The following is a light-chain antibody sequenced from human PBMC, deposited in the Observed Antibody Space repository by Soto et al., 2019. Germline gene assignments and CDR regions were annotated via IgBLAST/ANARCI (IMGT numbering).Light chain of an antibody. J-gene: IGLJ1*01. CDR3: QSYDSSLSGYV. V-gene: IGLV1-40*01. Sequence: QSALTQPPSVSGAPGQMITISCTGSSSNIGAGYPVHWYQQLPGTAPKLLIFGNTIRPSGVPDRFSGSRSGLAITGLQAEDEADYYCQSYDSSLSGYVFGTGTKVTVL. CDR2: GNT. CDR1: SSNIGAGYP.